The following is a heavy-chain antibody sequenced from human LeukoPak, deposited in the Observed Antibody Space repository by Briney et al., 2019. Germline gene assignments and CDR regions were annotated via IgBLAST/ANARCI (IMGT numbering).Heavy chain of an antibody. V-gene: IGHV3-73*01. Sequence: RGSLRLSCAASGFTFSGSAMHWVRQASGKGLEWVGRIRSKANSYATAYAASVKGRFTISRDDSKNTAYLQMNSLKTEDTAVYYCTPGGYNWSFDYWGQGTLVTVSS. D-gene: IGHD5-24*01. J-gene: IGHJ4*02. CDR3: TPGGYNWSFDY. CDR1: GFTFSGSA. CDR2: IRSKANSYAT.